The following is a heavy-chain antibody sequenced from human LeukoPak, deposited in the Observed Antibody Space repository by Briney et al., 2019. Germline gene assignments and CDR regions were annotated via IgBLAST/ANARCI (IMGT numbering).Heavy chain of an antibody. D-gene: IGHD2-2*02. CDR3: ARGPGPDIVVVPAAIIDY. Sequence: SETLSLTCAVYGGSFRGYYWSWIRQPPGRGLEWIGEINHSGSTNYNPSLQSHVTISVDTSKNQFSLKLSSVTAADTAVYYCARGPGPDIVVVPAAIIDYWGQGTLVTVSS. J-gene: IGHJ4*02. CDR2: INHSGST. V-gene: IGHV4-34*01. CDR1: GGSFRGYY.